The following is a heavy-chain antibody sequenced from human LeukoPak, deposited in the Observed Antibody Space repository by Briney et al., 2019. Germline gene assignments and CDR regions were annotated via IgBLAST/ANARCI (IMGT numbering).Heavy chain of an antibody. CDR1: GFTFSNYA. J-gene: IGHJ4*02. Sequence: GGSLRLSCAASGFTFSNYAMNWVRQAPGKGLEWVSTIRGSGDIIYYADSVKGRFTISRDNFKNTLYLQMNYLRVEDTAVYFCAKVIVPDAIIGPFDSWGQGTLVTVSS. CDR3: AKVIVPDAIIGPFDS. V-gene: IGHV3-23*01. D-gene: IGHD2-2*02. CDR2: IRGSGDII.